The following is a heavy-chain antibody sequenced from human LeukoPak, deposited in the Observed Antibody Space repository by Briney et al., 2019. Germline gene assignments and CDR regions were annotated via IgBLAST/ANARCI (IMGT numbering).Heavy chain of an antibody. J-gene: IGHJ4*02. CDR2: ISYDGSNK. V-gene: IGHV3-30*03. CDR1: GFTFSSYG. CDR3: ARWIYDFWSGYPSYYFDY. Sequence: GGSLRLSCAASGFTFSSYGMHWVRQAPGKGLEWVAVISYDGSNKYYADSVKGRFTISRDNSKNTLYLQMNSLRAEDTAVYYCARWIYDFWSGYPSYYFDYWGQGTLVTVSS. D-gene: IGHD3-3*01.